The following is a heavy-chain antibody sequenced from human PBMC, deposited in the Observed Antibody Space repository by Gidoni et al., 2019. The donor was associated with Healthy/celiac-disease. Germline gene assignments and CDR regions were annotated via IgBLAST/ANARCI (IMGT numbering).Heavy chain of an antibody. J-gene: IGHJ3*02. V-gene: IGHV1-46*01. Sequence: QVQLVQSGAEVKKPGASVKVSCKASGYTFTRYYMHWVRQAPGQGLEWMGIINPSGGSTSYAQKFQGRVTMTRDTSTSTVYMELSSLRSEDTAVYYCARGTYYYDSSGNDAFDIWGQGTMVTVSS. D-gene: IGHD3-22*01. CDR2: INPSGGST. CDR3: ARGTYYYDSSGNDAFDI. CDR1: GYTFTRYY.